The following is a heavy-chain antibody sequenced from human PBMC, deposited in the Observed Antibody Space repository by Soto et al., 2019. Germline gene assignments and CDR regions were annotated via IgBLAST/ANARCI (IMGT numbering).Heavy chain of an antibody. CDR1: GLNIISYA. J-gene: IGHJ6*02. CDR2: ISGSGGST. CDR3: ARGQRDYYYYYGMDV. Sequence: PGGPMRVSCTAAGLNIISYARSWVRKTTGKGLEWVSAISGSGGSTNYNPSLKSRVTISVDKSKNQFSLKLSSVTAADTAVYYCARGQRDYYYYYGMDVWGQGTTVTVSS. V-gene: IGHV3-23*02.